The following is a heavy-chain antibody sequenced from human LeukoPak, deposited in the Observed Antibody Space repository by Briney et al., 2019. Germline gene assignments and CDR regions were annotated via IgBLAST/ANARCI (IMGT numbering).Heavy chain of an antibody. J-gene: IGHJ2*01. D-gene: IGHD2-2*01. CDR1: GYTLTSYG. CDR2: ISAYKGNT. V-gene: IGHV1-18*01. Sequence: ASVNVSCKASGYTLTSYGISWVRQAPGQGLEGVGWISAYKGNTNYAQKLQGRVTMTTDTSPSTAYMELRSLRSAATAVYYCARVQSGYCSSTSCSAYWYFDLWGRGTLVTVSS. CDR3: ARVQSGYCSSTSCSAYWYFDL.